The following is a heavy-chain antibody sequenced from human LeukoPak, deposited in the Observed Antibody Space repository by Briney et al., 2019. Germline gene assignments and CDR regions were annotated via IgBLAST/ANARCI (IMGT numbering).Heavy chain of an antibody. J-gene: IGHJ4*02. CDR3: ARGRGSFVVVPAATHDY. CDR2: IIPIFGTA. CDR1: GYTFTSYA. D-gene: IGHD2-2*01. V-gene: IGHV1-69*13. Sequence: ASVKVSCKASGYTFTSYAISWVRQAPGQGLEWMGGIIPIFGTANYAQKFQGRVTITADESTSTAYMELSSLRSEDTAVYYCARGRGSFVVVPAATHDYWGQGTLVTVSS.